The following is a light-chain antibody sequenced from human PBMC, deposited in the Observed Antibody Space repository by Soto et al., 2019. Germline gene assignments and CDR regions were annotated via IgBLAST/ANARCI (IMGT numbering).Light chain of an antibody. J-gene: IGKJ4*01. CDR2: AAS. CDR3: QQYDNLPLT. V-gene: IGKV1-33*01. Sequence: DIQMTQSPSSLSASVGDRVTITCQASQDISNYLNWYQQKLGKAPKLQIYAASNLETGVPSRFSGSGSGTDFTFTISSLQPEDFATYYCQQYDNLPLTFGGGTRVEIK. CDR1: QDISNY.